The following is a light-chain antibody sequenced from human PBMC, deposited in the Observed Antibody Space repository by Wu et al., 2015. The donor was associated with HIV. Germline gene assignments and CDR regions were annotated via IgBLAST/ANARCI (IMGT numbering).Light chain of an antibody. Sequence: EILLTQSPATLSLSPGERATLSCRASQSVTSYLAWYQQKPGQAPRLLIYDASNRATGIPARFGGSGSGTDFTLAISSLEPEDFAVYYCQHRSNWPWTFGQGTKVEIK. CDR3: QHRSNWPWT. CDR1: QSVTSY. J-gene: IGKJ1*01. CDR2: DAS. V-gene: IGKV3-11*01.